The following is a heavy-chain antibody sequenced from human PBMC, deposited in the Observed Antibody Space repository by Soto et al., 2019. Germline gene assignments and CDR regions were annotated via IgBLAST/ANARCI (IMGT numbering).Heavy chain of an antibody. CDR1: SGSISSSNW. V-gene: IGHV4-4*02. Sequence: QVQLQESGPGLVKPSGTLSLTCAVSSGSISSSNWWSWVRQPPGKGLEWIGEIYHSGSTNYNPSLKSRVTISVNTSKNQFSQKLSSVTAADTAEYYCARGGYCSIISCYRYDYWGQGTLVTVSS. CDR3: ARGGYCSIISCYRYDY. J-gene: IGHJ4*02. D-gene: IGHD2-2*01. CDR2: IYHSGST.